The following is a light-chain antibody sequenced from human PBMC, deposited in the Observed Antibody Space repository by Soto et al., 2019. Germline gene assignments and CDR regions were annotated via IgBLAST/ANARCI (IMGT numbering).Light chain of an antibody. V-gene: IGKV1-33*01. CDR3: QQYNSYWT. CDR1: QDISKF. Sequence: DIHMTLSPSSLSASVGDRVSFTCQASQDISKFLNWYQHKPGQAPSLLIYDASKSQFGVPSRFSGSASGTEFTLTISSLKPDDFATYYCQQYNSYWTFGQGTKVDIK. CDR2: DAS. J-gene: IGKJ1*01.